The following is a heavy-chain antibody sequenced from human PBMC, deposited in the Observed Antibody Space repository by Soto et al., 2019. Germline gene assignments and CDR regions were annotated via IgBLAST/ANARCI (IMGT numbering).Heavy chain of an antibody. CDR3: ARKNDYGDYFFDY. V-gene: IGHV1-58*01. Sequence: QMQLVQSGPEVKKPGTSVKVSCKASGFTFTSSAVQWVRQARGQRLEWIGWIVVGSGNTNYAQKFQGRVTITADESTSTAYMELSSLRSEDTAVYYCARKNDYGDYFFDYWGQGTLVTVSS. J-gene: IGHJ4*02. CDR1: GFTFTSSA. CDR2: IVVGSGNT. D-gene: IGHD4-17*01.